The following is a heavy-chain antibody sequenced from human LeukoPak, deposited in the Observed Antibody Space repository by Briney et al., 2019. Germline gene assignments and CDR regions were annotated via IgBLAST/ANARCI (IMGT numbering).Heavy chain of an antibody. CDR3: ARDRLRYYYYYGMDV. CDR1: GYTFTGYY. CDR2: INPSGGST. Sequence: ASVKVFCKASGYTFTGYYMHWVRQAPGQGLEWMGIINPSGGSTSYAQKFQGRVTMTRDTSTSTVCMELSSLRSEDTAVYYCARDRLRYYYYYGMDVWGQGTTVTVSS. J-gene: IGHJ6*02. D-gene: IGHD4-17*01. V-gene: IGHV1-46*01.